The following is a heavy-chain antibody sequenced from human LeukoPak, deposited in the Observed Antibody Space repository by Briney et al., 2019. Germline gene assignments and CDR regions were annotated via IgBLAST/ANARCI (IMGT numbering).Heavy chain of an antibody. V-gene: IGHV3-74*01. CDR2: INPDARTT. CDR3: ARGTALQDY. D-gene: IGHD2-2*02. Sequence: GGSLRLSCAASGFAFSSYCMHWVRRPLGKGLVWVSHINPDARTTTYADSVKGRFTISRDNAQNTLYLQMNSLRAEDTAVYYCARGTALQDYWGQGTLVTVSS. CDR1: GFAFSSYC. J-gene: IGHJ4*02.